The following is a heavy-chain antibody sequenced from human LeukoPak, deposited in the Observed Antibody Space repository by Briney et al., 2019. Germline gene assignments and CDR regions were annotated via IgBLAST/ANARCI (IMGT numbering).Heavy chain of an antibody. CDR2: TKSKTDGGTT. Sequence: GGSLRLSCAASGFTFSNAWMSWVRQAPGKGLEWVGRTKSKTDGGTTDYAAPVKGRFTISRDDSKNTLYPQMNSLKTEDTAVYYCTTGRYEDFWSGYNFDYWGQGTLVTVSS. CDR3: TTGRYEDFWSGYNFDY. V-gene: IGHV3-15*01. CDR1: GFTFSNAW. D-gene: IGHD3-3*01. J-gene: IGHJ4*02.